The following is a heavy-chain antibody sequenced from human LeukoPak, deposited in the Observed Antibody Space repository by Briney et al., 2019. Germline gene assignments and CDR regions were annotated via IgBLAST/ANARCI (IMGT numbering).Heavy chain of an antibody. CDR1: GYTFTGYY. J-gene: IGHJ6*02. CDR3: ARESDSGSYYYYGMDV. CDR2: INPNSGGT. D-gene: IGHD1-26*01. V-gene: IGHV1-2*02. Sequence: ASVKVSCEASGYTFTGYYMHWVRQAPGQGLEWMGWINPNSGGTNYAQKFQGRVTMNRDTSISTAYMELSRLRSDDTAVYYCARESDSGSYYYYGMDVWGQGTTVTVSS.